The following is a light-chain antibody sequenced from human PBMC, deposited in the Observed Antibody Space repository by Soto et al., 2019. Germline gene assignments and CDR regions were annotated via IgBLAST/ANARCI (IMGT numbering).Light chain of an antibody. J-gene: IGKJ2*01. V-gene: IGKV3-15*01. CDR1: QSVSTN. Sequence: EIVMTQSPVTLSVSPGERAALSCRASQSVSTNFAWYQQKPGQAPRLLIYGASTRATGIPARFSGTGSGTEFTLTISSLQSQDFAVYYCQQYNNWPYTFGQGTKVEIK. CDR2: GAS. CDR3: QQYNNWPYT.